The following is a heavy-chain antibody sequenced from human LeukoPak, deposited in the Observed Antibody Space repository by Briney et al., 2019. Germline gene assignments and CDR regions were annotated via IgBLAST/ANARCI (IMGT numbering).Heavy chain of an antibody. Sequence: GGSLRLACAASGFTFSSYWMSWVRQAPGKGLEWVANMKQDGREKWYVDSVKGRFSISRDNAKNSLYLQMNSLRAEVTAVYYCARGAGVFDYWGQGTLVTVSS. CDR1: GFTFSSYW. J-gene: IGHJ4*02. CDR2: MKQDGREK. CDR3: ARGAGVFDY. D-gene: IGHD3-10*01. V-gene: IGHV3-7*01.